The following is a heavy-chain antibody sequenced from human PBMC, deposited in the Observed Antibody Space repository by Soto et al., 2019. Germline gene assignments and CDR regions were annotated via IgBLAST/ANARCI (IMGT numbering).Heavy chain of an antibody. J-gene: IGHJ4*02. D-gene: IGHD1-20*01. CDR2: IDPIDDTS. Sequence: QVRLEQSGAEVKKPGSSVRVSCQASGGALTSYPIHWVRQAPGQGLEWMGVIDPIDDTSNLAENFKTRLTLTADTSTKTVYMDLTSLRSDDTAIYFCATYPRPYKWTDIWGRGTQLTVSS. CDR3: ATYPRPYKWTDI. CDR1: GGALTSYP. V-gene: IGHV1-69*06.